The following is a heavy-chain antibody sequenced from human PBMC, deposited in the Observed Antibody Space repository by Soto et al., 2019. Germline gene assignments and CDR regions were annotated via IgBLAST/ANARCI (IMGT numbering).Heavy chain of an antibody. V-gene: IGHV3-33*06. CDR3: VNDFGDYKFDY. CDR1: AFTFRRFT. CDR2: IWGDGSQH. J-gene: IGHJ4*02. Sequence: PGGPLRLSCETSAFTFRRFTMHWARQAPGKGLEWVAAIWGDGSQHYYADSVKGRFTVSRDNSKNTVYLQMNSPRAEYTAVNYCVNDFGDYKFDYWGQGTLVTVSS. D-gene: IGHD4-17*01.